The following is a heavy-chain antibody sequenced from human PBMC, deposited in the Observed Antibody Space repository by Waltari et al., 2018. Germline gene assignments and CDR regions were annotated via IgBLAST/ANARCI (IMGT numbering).Heavy chain of an antibody. CDR1: GDSMRSTYW. Sequence: QLQLQQSGPGLVKPSESLSLTCAVSGDSMRSTYWWSWVRQPPVKGLEWIGQIRGSGRTNYNPSLDSRVTISIDTSNNHLSLKVASVTAADTAVYYCARDRGRGLYLDSWGQGTLVTVSP. D-gene: IGHD2-15*01. V-gene: IGHV4-4*02. CDR3: ARDRGRGLYLDS. CDR2: IRGSGRT. J-gene: IGHJ4*02.